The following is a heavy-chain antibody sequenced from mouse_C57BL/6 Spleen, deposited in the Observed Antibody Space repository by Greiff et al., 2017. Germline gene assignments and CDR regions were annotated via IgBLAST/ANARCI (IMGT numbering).Heavy chain of an antibody. Sequence: QVQLQQPGAELVRPGSSVKLSCKASGYTFTSYWMHWAKQRPIQGLEWIGNIDPSDSETHYNQKFKDKATLTVDKSSSTAYMQLSSLTSEDSAVYYCARGWDGGFAYWGQGTLVTVSA. V-gene: IGHV1-52*01. J-gene: IGHJ3*01. CDR3: ARGWDGGFAY. CDR2: IDPSDSET. D-gene: IGHD4-1*01. CDR1: GYTFTSYW.